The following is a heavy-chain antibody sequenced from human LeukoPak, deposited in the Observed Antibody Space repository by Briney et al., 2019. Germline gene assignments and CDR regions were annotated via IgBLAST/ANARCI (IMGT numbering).Heavy chain of an antibody. CDR2: IYYTGKT. D-gene: IGHD3-10*01. V-gene: IGHV4-61*03. CDR1: GDSVSNGNYY. J-gene: IGHJ4*02. Sequence: SETLSLTCTVSGDSVSNGNYYWSRLRQPPGKALEWIGYIYYTGKTYYNPSLEGRVTILVDTSRNHFSVKLSSVIAADTAVYYCARSQNYYGSGDYWSQGTLVTVSS. CDR3: ARSQNYYGSGDY.